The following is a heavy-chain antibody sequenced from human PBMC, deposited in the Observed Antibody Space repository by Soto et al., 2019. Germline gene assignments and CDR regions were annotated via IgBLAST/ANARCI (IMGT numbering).Heavy chain of an antibody. CDR2: IYYSGST. J-gene: IGHJ3*02. CDR1: GGSFSTGGNY. Sequence: SETLSLTCNVSGGSFSTGGNYWSWVRQPPGKGLEWIGYIYYSGSTYYNPSLKSRVTISVDTSKNQFSLKLSSVTAADTAVYYCARDRVKFWSGYYMVCAFDIWGQGTMVTVSS. D-gene: IGHD3-3*01. CDR3: ARDRVKFWSGYYMVCAFDI. V-gene: IGHV4-30-4*08.